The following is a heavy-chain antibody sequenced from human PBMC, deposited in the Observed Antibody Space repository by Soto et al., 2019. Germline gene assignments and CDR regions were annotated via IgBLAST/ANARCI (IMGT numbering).Heavy chain of an antibody. CDR3: ATGCGNAWFNY. Sequence: SETLSLTCAISGDSVSSNSAAWNWIRQSPSRGPEWLGRTYHGSKWSTDYAVTVKSRISVNTDTSRNQFSLQLSSVTPEDTGVYYCATGCGNAWFNYWGQGIKVTVSS. J-gene: IGHJ4*02. V-gene: IGHV6-1*01. D-gene: IGHD2-15*01. CDR1: GDSVSSNSAA. CDR2: TYHGSKWST.